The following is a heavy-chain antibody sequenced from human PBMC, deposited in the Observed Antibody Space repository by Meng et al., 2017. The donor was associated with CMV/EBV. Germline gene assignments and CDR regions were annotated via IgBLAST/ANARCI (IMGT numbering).Heavy chain of an antibody. CDR1: GGSVSSGSYY. CDR3: ARASGSLISFDY. D-gene: IGHD1-26*01. J-gene: IGHJ4*02. Sequence: SETLSLTCTVSGGSVSSGSYYWSWIRQPPGKGLERIGYIYYSGSTNYNPSLKSRVTISVDTSKNQFSLKLSSVTAADTAVYYCARASGSLISFDYWGQGTLVTVSS. CDR2: IYYSGST. V-gene: IGHV4-61*01.